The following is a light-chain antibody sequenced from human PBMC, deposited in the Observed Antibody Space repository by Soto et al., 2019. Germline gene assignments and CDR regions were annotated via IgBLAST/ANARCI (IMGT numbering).Light chain of an antibody. J-gene: IGKJ1*01. Sequence: DIQLTQSPVSLSVSVGERVTITCRASQSISSWLAWYQQKSGKAPILLIYKASNLQTGVPSRFSGSGSGTEFTLTIRGLQTEDFATYYCQHYHSSPWTFGQGTKVEI. V-gene: IGKV1-5*03. CDR3: QHYHSSPWT. CDR2: KAS. CDR1: QSISSW.